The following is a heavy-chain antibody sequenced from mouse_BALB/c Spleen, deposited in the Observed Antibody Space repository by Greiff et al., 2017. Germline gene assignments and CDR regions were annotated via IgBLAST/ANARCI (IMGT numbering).Heavy chain of an antibody. CDR3: ARSSLYDGYYAMDY. CDR1: GYTFTSYW. J-gene: IGHJ4*01. CDR2: IYPGDGDT. V-gene: IGHV1-87*01. Sequence: QVHVKQSGAELARPGASVKLSCKASGYTFTSYWMQWVKQRPGQGLEWIGAIYPGDGDTRYTQKFKGKATLTADKSSSTAYMQLSSLASEDSAVYYCARSSLYDGYYAMDYWGQGTSVTVSS. D-gene: IGHD2-3*01.